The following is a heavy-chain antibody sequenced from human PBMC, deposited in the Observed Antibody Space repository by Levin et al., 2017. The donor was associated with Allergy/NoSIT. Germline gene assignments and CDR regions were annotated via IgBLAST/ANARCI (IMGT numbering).Heavy chain of an antibody. D-gene: IGHD1-26*01. CDR3: ARTPYSGSYYVFS. J-gene: IGHJ4*02. CDR2: ISSSSSTI. V-gene: IGHV3-48*01. Sequence: GESLKISCAASGFTFSSYSMNWVRQAPGKGLEWVSYISSSSSTIYYADSVKGRFTISRDNAKNSLYLQMNSLRAEDTAVYYCARTPYSGSYYVFSWGQGTLVTVSS. CDR1: GFTFSSYS.